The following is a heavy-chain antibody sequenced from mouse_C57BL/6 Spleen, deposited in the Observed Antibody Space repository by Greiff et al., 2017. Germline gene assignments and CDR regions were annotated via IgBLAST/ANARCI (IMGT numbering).Heavy chain of an antibody. D-gene: IGHD2-4*01. CDR2: ILPGSGST. CDR1: GYTFTGYW. J-gene: IGHJ3*01. Sequence: QVQLQQSGAELMKPGASVKLSCKATGYTFTGYWIEWVKQRPGHGLEWIGEILPGSGSTNYNEKFKGKATFTADTSSNTAYMQLSSLTTEDSAIYYCARRGDYDYDGGAWFAYWGQGTLVTVSA. V-gene: IGHV1-9*01. CDR3: ARRGDYDYDGGAWFAY.